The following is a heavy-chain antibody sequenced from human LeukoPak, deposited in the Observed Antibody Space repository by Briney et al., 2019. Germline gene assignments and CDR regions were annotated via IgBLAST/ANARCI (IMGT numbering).Heavy chain of an antibody. CDR1: GYSFTTHW. CDR2: IKYDGSEK. V-gene: IGHV3-7*01. J-gene: IGHJ4*02. D-gene: IGHD7-27*01. Sequence: GESLKISCQGSGYSFTTHWIGWFRQTPGKDLEWVGNIKYDGSEKYYVDSVKGRFTISRDNAKNSLYLHMNSLRVEDAAIYYCARDYVWGSSESDYWGQGTLVTVSS. CDR3: ARDYVWGSSESDY.